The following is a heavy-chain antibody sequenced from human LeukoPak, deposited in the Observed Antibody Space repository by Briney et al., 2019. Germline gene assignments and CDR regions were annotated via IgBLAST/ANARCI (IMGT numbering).Heavy chain of an antibody. CDR3: AREDRVGATTGSGY. D-gene: IGHD1-26*01. V-gene: IGHV4-39*01. CDR2: IYYNGGT. Sequence: SETLSLTCTVSGGSIRSSSYYWGWIRQPPGKGLEWIGTIYYNGGTYPNPSLKSRVTISVDTSKNQFSLKLSSVTAADTAVYYCAREDRVGATTGSGYWGQGSLVTVSS. CDR1: GGSIRSSSYY. J-gene: IGHJ4*02.